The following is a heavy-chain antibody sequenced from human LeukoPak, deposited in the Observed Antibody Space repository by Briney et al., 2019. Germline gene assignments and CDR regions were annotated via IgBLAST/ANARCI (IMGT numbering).Heavy chain of an antibody. CDR2: ISGSGGST. Sequence: GGSLRLXYAASGFTFSSYAMSWVRQAPGKGLEWVSAISGSGGSTYYADSVKGRLTISRDNSKNTLYLQMNSLRAEDTAVYYCAKGRGYIVVVTGDYFDHWGQGTLVTVSS. CDR3: AKGRGYIVVVTGDYFDH. J-gene: IGHJ4*02. D-gene: IGHD2-21*02. CDR1: GFTFSSYA. V-gene: IGHV3-23*01.